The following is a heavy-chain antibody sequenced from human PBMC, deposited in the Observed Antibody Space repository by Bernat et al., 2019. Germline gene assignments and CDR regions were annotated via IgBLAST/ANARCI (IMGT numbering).Heavy chain of an antibody. CDR3: AHGLRYNGYNWFDP. V-gene: IGHV2-5*02. J-gene: IGHJ5*02. Sequence: QITLKESGPTLVKPTQTLTLTCTFSGFSLSTSGVGVGWIRQPPGKALEWLALIYWDDDKRYSPSLKSRLTITKNTSKNQVVLTMTNMDPVDTATYYCAHGLRYNGYNWFDPWGQGTLVTVSS. CDR2: IYWDDDK. D-gene: IGHD1-1*01. CDR1: GFSLSTSGVG.